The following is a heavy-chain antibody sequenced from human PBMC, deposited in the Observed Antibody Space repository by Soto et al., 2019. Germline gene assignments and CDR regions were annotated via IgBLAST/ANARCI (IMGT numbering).Heavy chain of an antibody. D-gene: IGHD3-22*01. CDR1: GFTVSSNY. CDR2: ISGSGGST. Sequence: GGSLRLSCAASGFTVSSNYMSWVRQAPGKGLEWVSAISGSGGSTYYADSVKGRFTISRDNSKNTLYLQMNSLRAEDTAVYYCAKEGYYYDSSGFDYWGQGTLVTVSS. V-gene: IGHV3-23*01. J-gene: IGHJ4*02. CDR3: AKEGYYYDSSGFDY.